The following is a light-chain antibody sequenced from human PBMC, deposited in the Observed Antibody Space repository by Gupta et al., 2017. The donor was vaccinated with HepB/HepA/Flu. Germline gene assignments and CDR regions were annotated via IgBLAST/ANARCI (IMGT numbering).Light chain of an antibody. CDR2: RAF. CDR1: HDVFST. J-gene: IGKJ4*01. V-gene: IGKV3-15*01. CDR3: QQYSIWPRT. Sequence: PDTLSVSPGERAILSCRASHDVFSTLAWYHQKPGQPPRLVIYRAFTRATGVPARFSGSGSGTDFTLTISSLQSEDVGVYYCQQYSIWPRTFGEGTKVEIK.